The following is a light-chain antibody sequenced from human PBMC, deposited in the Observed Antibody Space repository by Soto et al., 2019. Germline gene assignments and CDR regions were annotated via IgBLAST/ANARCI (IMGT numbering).Light chain of an antibody. V-gene: IGKV3-20*01. CDR2: DAS. CDR1: QSISGRY. J-gene: IGKJ4*01. Sequence: ETVLTLSPGTLSLSPGERASLSCRASQSISGRYLAWYQQKPGQAPRLLIYDASSRATGIPDRFSGSGSGTDFILTISRLEPEDFAVYYCQQYGSSPLTFGGGTKVEIK. CDR3: QQYGSSPLT.